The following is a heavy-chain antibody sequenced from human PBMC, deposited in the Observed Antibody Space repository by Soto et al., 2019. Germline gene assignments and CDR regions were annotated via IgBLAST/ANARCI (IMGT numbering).Heavy chain of an antibody. V-gene: IGHV1-46*01. CDR1: GDTFTDYY. Sequence: QVQLVQSGAEVKKPGASVKVSCKASGDTFTDYYIHWVRQAPGQGLEWMGTVNPSGGHTTYAQHFLGSMTMTRDTSTSTHYMELTSLTSEDTAVYYCARGRHVVVVTAALDYWGQGTLVTVSS. D-gene: IGHD2-21*02. CDR3: ARGRHVVVVTAALDY. J-gene: IGHJ4*02. CDR2: VNPSGGHT.